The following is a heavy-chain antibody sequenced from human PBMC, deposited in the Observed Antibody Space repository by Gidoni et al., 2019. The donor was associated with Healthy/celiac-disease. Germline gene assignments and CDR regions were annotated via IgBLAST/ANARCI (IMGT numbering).Heavy chain of an antibody. J-gene: IGHJ3*02. CDR2: ISWNSGSI. Sequence: EVQLVESGGGLVQPGRSLRLSCAASGFTFDDYAMHWVRQAPGKGLEWVSGISWNSGSIGYADSVKGRFTISRDNAKNSLYLQMNSLRAEDTALYYCAKDMNHQRTQYNWNYVTAFDIWGQGTMVTVSS. CDR1: GFTFDDYA. V-gene: IGHV3-9*01. CDR3: AKDMNHQRTQYNWNYVTAFDI. D-gene: IGHD1-7*01.